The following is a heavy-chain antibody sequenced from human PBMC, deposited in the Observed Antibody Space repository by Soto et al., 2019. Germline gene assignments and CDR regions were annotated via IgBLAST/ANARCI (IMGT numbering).Heavy chain of an antibody. CDR3: GRDRTPECWLWFDH. V-gene: IGHV4-59*12. J-gene: IGHJ5*02. D-gene: IGHD2-15*01. Sequence: SNTLSRTGRVAGDAISSYYWSWIRQPPGKGREWMGDSDYSGSTNYNPSLKSRVTITVDTTKNQFSLKLSSVTAADTAGYYCGRDRTPECWLWFDHWGQGTPVTVSS. CDR1: GDAISSYY. CDR2: SDYSGST.